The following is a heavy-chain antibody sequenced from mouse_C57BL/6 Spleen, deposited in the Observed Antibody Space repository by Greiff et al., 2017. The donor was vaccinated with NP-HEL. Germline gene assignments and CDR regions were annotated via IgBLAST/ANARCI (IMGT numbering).Heavy chain of an antibody. J-gene: IGHJ2*01. CDR2: INPSSGYT. CDR3: ARSLYSNYFDY. Sequence: VQLQQSGAELARPGASVKMSCKASGYTFTSYTMHWVKQRPGQGLEWIGYINPSSGYTKYNQKFKDKATLTADKSSSTAYMQLSSLTSEDSAVYYCARSLYSNYFDYWGQGTTFTVSS. D-gene: IGHD2-5*01. CDR1: GYTFTSYT. V-gene: IGHV1-4*01.